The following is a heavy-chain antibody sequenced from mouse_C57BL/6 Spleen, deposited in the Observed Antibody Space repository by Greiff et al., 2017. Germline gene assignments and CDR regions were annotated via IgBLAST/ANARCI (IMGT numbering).Heavy chain of an antibody. V-gene: IGHV3-6*01. CDR2: ISYDGSN. Sequence: LMESGPGLVKPSQSLSLTCSVTGYSITSGYYWNWIRQFPGNKLEWMGYISYDGSNNYNPSLKNRISITRDTSKNQFFLKLNSVTTEDTATYYCARASMAGFAYWGQGTLVTVSA. D-gene: IGHD2-10*02. J-gene: IGHJ3*01. CDR3: ARASMAGFAY. CDR1: GYSITSGYY.